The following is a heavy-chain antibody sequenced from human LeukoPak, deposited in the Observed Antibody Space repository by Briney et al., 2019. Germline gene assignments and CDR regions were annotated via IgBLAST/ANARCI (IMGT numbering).Heavy chain of an antibody. V-gene: IGHV4-39*07. Sequence: SETLSLTCTVSSGSVSTSNYYWGWVRQPPGKALEWIGNIFYSGSTYYSPSLKSRVTISLDTSRNQFSLKLNSVTAADTAVYYCARGALLWFGAKMEYYFDYWGQGTPLTVSS. J-gene: IGHJ4*02. CDR2: IFYSGST. D-gene: IGHD3-10*01. CDR3: ARGALLWFGAKMEYYFDY. CDR1: SGSVSTSNYY.